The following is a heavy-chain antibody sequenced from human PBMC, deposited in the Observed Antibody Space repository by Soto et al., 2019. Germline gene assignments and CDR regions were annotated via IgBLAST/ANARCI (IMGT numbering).Heavy chain of an antibody. Sequence: SETLSLTCAVYGGSFSGYYWSWIRQPPGKGLEWIGEINHSGSTNYNPSLKSRVTISVDTSKNQFSLKLSSVTAADTAVYYCARAGASGGSGSYSPWGQGTLVTVSS. CDR1: GGSFSGYY. V-gene: IGHV4-34*01. J-gene: IGHJ5*02. CDR2: INHSGST. CDR3: ARAGASGGSGSYSP. D-gene: IGHD3-10*01.